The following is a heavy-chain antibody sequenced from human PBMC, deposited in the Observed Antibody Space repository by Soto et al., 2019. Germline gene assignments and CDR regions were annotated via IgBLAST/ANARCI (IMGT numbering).Heavy chain of an antibody. CDR2: IVVGSGNT. V-gene: IGHV1-58*01. D-gene: IGHD6-6*01. J-gene: IGHJ4*02. CDR1: GFTFTSSA. CDR3: AASAGSIAARPRFDY. Sequence: SVKVSCKASGFTFTSSAVQCVRQARGQRLEWIGWIVVGSGNTNYAQKFQERVTITRDMSTSTAYMELSSLRSEDTAVYYCAASAGSIAARPRFDYWGQGTLVTVSS.